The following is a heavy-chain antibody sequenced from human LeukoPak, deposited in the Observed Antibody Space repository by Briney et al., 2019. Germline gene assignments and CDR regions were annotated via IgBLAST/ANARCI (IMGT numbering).Heavy chain of an antibody. CDR2: IYSGGST. J-gene: IGHJ3*02. CDR3: ASVFYDILTGYYPRENDAFDI. D-gene: IGHD3-9*01. CDR1: GFTVSSNY. V-gene: IGHV3-53*01. Sequence: GGSLRLSCAASGFTVSSNYMSWVRQAPGKGLEWVSVIYSGGSTYYADSVKGRFTISRDNSKNTLYLQMNSLGAEDTAVYYCASVFYDILTGYYPRENDAFDIWGQGTMVTVSS.